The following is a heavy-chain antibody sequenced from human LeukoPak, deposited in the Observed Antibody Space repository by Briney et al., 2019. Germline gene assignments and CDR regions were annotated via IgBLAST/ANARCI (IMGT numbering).Heavy chain of an antibody. J-gene: IGHJ4*02. CDR3: VSGWAGFDY. V-gene: IGHV3-30*03. CDR1: GFTFSSYW. CDR2: ISYDGSNK. Sequence: PGGSLRLSCAASGFTFSSYWMHWVRQAPGKGLEWVAVISYDGSNKYYADSVKGRFTISRDNSKNTLYLQMNSLRAEDTAVYYCVSGWAGFDYWGQGTLVTVSS. D-gene: IGHD6-19*01.